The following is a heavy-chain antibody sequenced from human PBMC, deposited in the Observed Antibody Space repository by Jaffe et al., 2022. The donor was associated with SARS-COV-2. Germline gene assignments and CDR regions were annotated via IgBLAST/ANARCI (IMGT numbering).Heavy chain of an antibody. Sequence: EVQLVESGGGLVQPGGSLRLSCAASGFSFSSYRMNWVRQAPGKGLEWVSYISGSSSTIYYADSVKGRFTISRDNAKNSLFLQMNSLRDEDTAVYYCARDYYDFWSGYYGVGGYWGQGTLVTVSS. CDR1: GFSFSSYR. CDR3: ARDYYDFWSGYYGVGGY. V-gene: IGHV3-48*02. D-gene: IGHD3-3*01. CDR2: ISGSSSTI. J-gene: IGHJ4*02.